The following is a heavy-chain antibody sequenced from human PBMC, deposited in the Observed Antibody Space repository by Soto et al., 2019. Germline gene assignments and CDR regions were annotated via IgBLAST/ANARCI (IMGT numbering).Heavy chain of an antibody. V-gene: IGHV4-31*03. CDR3: ARVRGNQLRGWFAP. D-gene: IGHD2-2*01. J-gene: IGHJ5*02. CDR2: IYHSGTT. CDR1: GGSISSGGYY. Sequence: PSETLSLTCTVSGGSISSGGYYWSWIRQHPGKGLEWIGYIYHSGTTYYNPSLKSRVTISLDTSKKQFSLKLTSVTAADTAVYYCARVRGNQLRGWFAPGGQGPLVTVSS.